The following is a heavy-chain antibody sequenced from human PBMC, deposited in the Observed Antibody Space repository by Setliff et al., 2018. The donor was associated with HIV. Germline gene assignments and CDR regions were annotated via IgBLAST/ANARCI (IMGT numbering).Heavy chain of an antibody. J-gene: IGHJ1*01. V-gene: IGHV1-24*01. D-gene: IGHD6-13*01. CDR1: GYNFTNYY. CDR2: FDPEDGET. CDR3: ATDPGYSSTWYSESFQH. Sequence: ASVKVSCKASGYNFTNYYIHWVRQAPGKGLEWMANFDPEDGETFYAQKFQGRLTMTEDTSTDTAYMELSSLRSDDTAMYYCATDPGYSSTWYSESFQHWGQGTVVTVSS.